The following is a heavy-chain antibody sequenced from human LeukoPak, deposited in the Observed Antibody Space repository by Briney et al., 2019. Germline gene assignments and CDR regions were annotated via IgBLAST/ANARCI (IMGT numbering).Heavy chain of an antibody. CDR3: ARAGAAATFDY. CDR2: IKQDGSEK. J-gene: IGHJ4*02. D-gene: IGHD6-13*01. Sequence: GGSLRLSCAASGFTFSSYLMSWVRQAPGKGLEWVANIKQDGSEKYYVDSVKGRFTISRDNAKNSLYLQMNSLRAEDTAVYYCARAGAAATFDYWGQGTLVTVSS. CDR1: GFTFSSYL. V-gene: IGHV3-7*03.